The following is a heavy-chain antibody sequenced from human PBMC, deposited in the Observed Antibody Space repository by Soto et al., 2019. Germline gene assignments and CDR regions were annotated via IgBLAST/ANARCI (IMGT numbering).Heavy chain of an antibody. D-gene: IGHD2-15*01. CDR3: ASGGGGPDYYDGMDV. Sequence: SVKVSCKASGGTFSSYAISWVRQAPGQGLEWMGGIIPIFGTANYAQKFQGRVTITADESTSTAYMELSSLRSEDTAVYYCASGGGGPDYYDGMDVWAQGSTVTVSS. CDR1: GGTFSSYA. CDR2: IIPIFGTA. V-gene: IGHV1-69*13. J-gene: IGHJ6*02.